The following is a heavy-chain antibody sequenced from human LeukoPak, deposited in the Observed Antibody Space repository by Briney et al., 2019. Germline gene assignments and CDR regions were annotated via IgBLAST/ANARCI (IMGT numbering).Heavy chain of an antibody. CDR2: IYYSGST. V-gene: IGHV4-59*01. Sequence: SETLSLTCAVYGGSFSGYYWSWIRQPPGKGLEWIGYIYYSGSTDYNSSLKSRVTISVDTSKNQFSLKLSSVTAADTAVYYCARRRSWPDAFDIWGQGTMVTVSS. CDR3: ARRRSWPDAFDI. CDR1: GGSFSGYY. J-gene: IGHJ3*02. D-gene: IGHD1-26*01.